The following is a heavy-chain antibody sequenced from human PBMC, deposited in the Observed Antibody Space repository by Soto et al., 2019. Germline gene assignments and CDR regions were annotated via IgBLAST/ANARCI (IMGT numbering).Heavy chain of an antibody. D-gene: IGHD3-10*01. CDR3: AHPRGFGVFDAYDI. V-gene: IGHV3-23*01. CDR1: GFTFIKYS. Sequence: GGSLRLSCAASGFTFIKYSMSWVRQAPGKGLEWVSAISGSGGATYYADSVKGRFTISRDNSKSTVYLQMNSLRAEDTAVYYCAHPRGFGVFDAYDIWGQGTMVTVSS. J-gene: IGHJ3*02. CDR2: ISGSGGAT.